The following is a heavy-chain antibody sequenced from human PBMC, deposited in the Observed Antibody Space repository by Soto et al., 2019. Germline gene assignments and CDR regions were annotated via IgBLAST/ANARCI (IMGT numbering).Heavy chain of an antibody. CDR1: EGSIVSAEW. Sequence: PWENVALACAVHEGSIVSAEWWCSVRQPPGRDLEWIGHIYYSGSTYYNPSLRSRLAISVDTSRNQFSLRLMSATAADTAMYYCVRFCGRPRCSLDP. J-gene: IGHJ5*02. CDR3: VRFCGRPRCSLDP. V-gene: IGHV4-30-4*01. CDR2: IYYSGST. D-gene: IGHD2-21*01.